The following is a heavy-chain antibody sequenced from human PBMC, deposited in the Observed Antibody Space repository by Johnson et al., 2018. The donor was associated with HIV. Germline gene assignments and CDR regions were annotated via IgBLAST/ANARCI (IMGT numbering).Heavy chain of an antibody. CDR2: ISSDGSST. D-gene: IGHD1-1*01. CDR3: ARSGPNWAFDF. Sequence: VQLVESGGGVVQPGGSLRLSCAASGFTVSSNYMSWVRQAPGKGLVWVSRISSDGSSTYYADSVKGRFTISRDNARNTMFVQMNSLRAEDTAVYYCARSGPNWAFDFWGRGTMVTVSS. V-gene: IGHV3-74*02. CDR1: GFTVSSNY. J-gene: IGHJ3*01.